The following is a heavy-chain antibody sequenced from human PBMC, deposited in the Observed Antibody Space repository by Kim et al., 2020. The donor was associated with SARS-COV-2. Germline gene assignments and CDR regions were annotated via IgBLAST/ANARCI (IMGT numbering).Heavy chain of an antibody. V-gene: IGHV3-23*01. CDR1: GFTFSSYG. CDR3: TKERRSGGSDRRFDH. D-gene: IGHD2-15*01. CDR2: ISASGGIT. Sequence: GGSLRLSCAASGFTFSSYGIRWVRQAPGKGLEWVSGISASGGITYYADSGKGRFTIFRNNSKNTLYLQMNGLTAEDTAIFYCTKERRSGGSDRRFDH. J-gene: IGHJ4*01.